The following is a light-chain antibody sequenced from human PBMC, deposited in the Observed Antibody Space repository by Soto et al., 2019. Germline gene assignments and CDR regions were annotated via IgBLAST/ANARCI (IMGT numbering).Light chain of an antibody. CDR1: QSVSNN. CDR3: QHHNDWPT. V-gene: IGKV3-15*01. J-gene: IGKJ5*01. Sequence: EFVLKQSPGTLSLSHGERATLSCRASQSVSNNYLAWYQQKPGQAPRLLIHDASTSATGTPARFSGSGSGTEFILTSSIVDSEDFAIYYRQHHNDWPTFGQGTRLEIK. CDR2: DAS.